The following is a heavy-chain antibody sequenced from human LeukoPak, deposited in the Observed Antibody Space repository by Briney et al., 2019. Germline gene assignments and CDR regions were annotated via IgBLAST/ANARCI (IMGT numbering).Heavy chain of an antibody. CDR2: VWYDGSNK. D-gene: IGHD3-10*01. CDR1: GFTFSSYG. Sequence: GRSLRLSCAASGFTFSSYGMHWVRQAPGKGLEWVAVVWYDGSNKYYADSVKGRFTISRDNSKNTLYLQMNSLRAEDTAVYYCAKDGGVYYMDVWGKGTTVTVSS. CDR3: AKDGGVYYMDV. V-gene: IGHV3-33*06. J-gene: IGHJ6*03.